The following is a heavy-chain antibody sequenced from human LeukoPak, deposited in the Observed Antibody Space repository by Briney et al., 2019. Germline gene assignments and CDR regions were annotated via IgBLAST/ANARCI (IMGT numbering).Heavy chain of an antibody. V-gene: IGHV3-23*01. D-gene: IGHD3-10*02. CDR2: IGSDNNP. CDR1: GFTFSAYA. CDR3: ARDLYYYVAMDV. J-gene: IGHJ6*02. Sequence: GGSLAVSCEASGFTFSAYAMTWVRQAPGQGLEWVSSIGSDNNPHYSESVKGRFAISRDNSKSMLFLQLNSLRAEDTALYYCARDLYYYVAMDVWGQGTTVTVSS.